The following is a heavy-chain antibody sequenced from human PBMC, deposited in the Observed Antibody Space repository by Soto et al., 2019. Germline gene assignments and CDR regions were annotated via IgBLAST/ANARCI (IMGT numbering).Heavy chain of an antibody. Sequence: EVQLVESGGGLVQPGGSLRLSCAASGFTFSTHSMNWVRQAPGKGLEWISYITSSDVTMYADSVKGRFTLSRDNAKNSLYLQMNSLRGEDTAVYFCVGEVGFQLIYWGQGTLVTVSS. J-gene: IGHJ4*02. CDR2: ITSSDVTM. CDR3: VGEVGFQLIY. CDR1: GFTFSTHS. V-gene: IGHV3-48*01. D-gene: IGHD2-2*01.